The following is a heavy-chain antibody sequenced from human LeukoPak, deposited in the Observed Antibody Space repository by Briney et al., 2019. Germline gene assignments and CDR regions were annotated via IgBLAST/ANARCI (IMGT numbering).Heavy chain of an antibody. CDR2: ISAYNGNT. Sequence: GASVKVSCKASGYTFTGYYMHWVRQAPGQGLEWMGWISAYNGNTNYAQKLQGRVTMTTDTSTSTAYMELRSLRSDDTAVYYCARDLMVQLERGPGAFDIWGQGTMVTVSS. CDR1: GYTFTGYY. J-gene: IGHJ3*02. D-gene: IGHD1-1*01. V-gene: IGHV1-18*04. CDR3: ARDLMVQLERGPGAFDI.